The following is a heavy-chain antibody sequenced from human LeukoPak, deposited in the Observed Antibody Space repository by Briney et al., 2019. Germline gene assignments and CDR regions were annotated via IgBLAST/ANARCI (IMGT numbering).Heavy chain of an antibody. V-gene: IGHV4-59*01. CDR2: IYYGGST. CDR1: GGSISSYY. Sequence: SETLSLTCTVSGGSISSYYWSWTRQPPGKGLEWIGYIYYGGSTNYNPSLKSRVSISADTSRNQFSLKLSSVTAADTAVYYCARGRSSSWDNCFDPWGQGTLVTVSS. J-gene: IGHJ5*02. CDR3: ARGRSSSWDNCFDP. D-gene: IGHD6-13*01.